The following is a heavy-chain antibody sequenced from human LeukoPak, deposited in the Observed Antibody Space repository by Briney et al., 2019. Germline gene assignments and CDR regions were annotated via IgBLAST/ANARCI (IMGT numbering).Heavy chain of an antibody. V-gene: IGHV3-30-3*01. CDR2: ISYDGSNK. Sequence: GRSLRLSCAASGFTLSSYAMHWVRQAPGKGLEWVAVISYDGSNKYYADSVKGRFTISRDNSKNTLYLQMNSLRAEDTAVYYCAREMGGSGSYYHPHAFDIWGQGTMVTVSS. D-gene: IGHD3-10*01. CDR1: GFTLSSYA. J-gene: IGHJ3*02. CDR3: AREMGGSGSYYHPHAFDI.